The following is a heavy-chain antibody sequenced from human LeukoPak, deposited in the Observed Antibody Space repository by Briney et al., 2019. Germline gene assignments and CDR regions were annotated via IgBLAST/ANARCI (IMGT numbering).Heavy chain of an antibody. D-gene: IGHD1-26*01. V-gene: IGHV3-9*01. J-gene: IGHJ6*02. CDR1: GFTFDNRA. Sequence: PGGSLRLSCAASGFTFDNRAMHWVRQAPGKGLEWVSGINWNSGNIGYADSVKGRFTISRDNAKNSLYLQMNSLRTEDTALYYCAKSGSFTGYGMDVWGQGTTVTVSS. CDR3: AKSGSFTGYGMDV. CDR2: INWNSGNI.